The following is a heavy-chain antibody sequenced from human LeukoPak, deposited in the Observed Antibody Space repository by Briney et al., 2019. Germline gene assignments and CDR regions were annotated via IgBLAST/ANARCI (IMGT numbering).Heavy chain of an antibody. J-gene: IGHJ4*02. CDR2: ISGSGGST. D-gene: IGHD2-2*01. Sequence: PGGSLRLSCAASGFTFSSYGMSWVRQAPGKGLEWVSAISGSGGSTYYADSVKGRFTISRDNSKNTLYLQMNSLRAEDTAVYYCATDAVVVPAANGYWGQGTLVTVSS. CDR3: ATDAVVVPAANGY. V-gene: IGHV3-23*01. CDR1: GFTFSSYG.